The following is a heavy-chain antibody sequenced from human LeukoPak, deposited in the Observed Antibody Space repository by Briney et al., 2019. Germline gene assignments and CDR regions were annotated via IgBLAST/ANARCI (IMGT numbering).Heavy chain of an antibody. Sequence: ASVKVSCKASGYTFTSYYMHWVRQAPGQGLECMGIINPSGASTSYAQKFQGRVTMTRDMSTSTVYMELSSLTSEDTAVYYCAREATTIFGLVRTQTTKGPHRFDPWGQGTLVTVSS. V-gene: IGHV1-46*01. D-gene: IGHD3/OR15-3a*01. CDR1: GYTFTSYY. CDR2: INPSGAST. J-gene: IGHJ5*02. CDR3: AREATTIFGLVRTQTTKGPHRFDP.